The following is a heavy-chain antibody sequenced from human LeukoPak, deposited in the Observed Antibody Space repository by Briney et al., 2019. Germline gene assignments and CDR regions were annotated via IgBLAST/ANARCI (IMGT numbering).Heavy chain of an antibody. CDR3: ARAWGSSWYGVGIDY. CDR1: GGSISSYY. Sequence: SETLSLTCTVSGGSISSYYWSWIRQPPGKGLEWIGYIYYSGSTNYNPSLKSRVTISVDTSKNQFSLKLSSVTAADTAVYYCARAWGSSWYGVGIDYWGQGTLVTVSS. J-gene: IGHJ4*02. CDR2: IYYSGST. V-gene: IGHV4-59*01. D-gene: IGHD6-13*01.